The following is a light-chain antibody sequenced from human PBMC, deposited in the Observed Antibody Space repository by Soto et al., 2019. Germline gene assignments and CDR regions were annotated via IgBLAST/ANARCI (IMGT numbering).Light chain of an antibody. CDR1: QSVSSSY. J-gene: IGKJ1*01. Sequence: EGALTQSPGTLSFSPGDRASLSFRASQSVSSSYLAWYQQKPGQAPRLLIYGASTRATGIPARFSGSGSGTEFTLTISSLQSEDFAVYYCQQYNNWPRTFGQGTKVDIK. CDR2: GAS. CDR3: QQYNNWPRT. V-gene: IGKV3-15*01.